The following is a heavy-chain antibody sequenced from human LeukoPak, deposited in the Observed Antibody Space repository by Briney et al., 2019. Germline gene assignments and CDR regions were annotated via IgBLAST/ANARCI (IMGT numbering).Heavy chain of an antibody. V-gene: IGHV3-20*04. J-gene: IGHJ4*02. CDR2: INWNGGKT. CDR3: AREGEKTYYDFWTTYYIGY. Sequence: PGGSVRLSCAASGFTFGDYGMTWVRQAPGKGLEWVASINWNGGKTGYADSVKGRFTISRDNAKNSLYLQLNSLRAEDTALYYCAREGEKTYYDFWTTYYIGYWGQGTLVTVSS. D-gene: IGHD3-3*01. CDR1: GFTFGDYG.